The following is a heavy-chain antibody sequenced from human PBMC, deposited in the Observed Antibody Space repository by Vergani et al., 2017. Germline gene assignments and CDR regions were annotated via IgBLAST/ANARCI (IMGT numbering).Heavy chain of an antibody. J-gene: IGHJ6*04. D-gene: IGHD2-2*01. CDR1: GFTFSSYS. CDR2: ISSSSTI. Sequence: EVQLVESGGGLVQPGGSLRLSCAASGFTFSSYSMNWVRQAPGKGLEWVSYISSSSTIYYADSVKGRFTISRDNAKNSLYLQMNSLRAEDTAVYYCARDYCSSTSCYRMDVWGKGTTVTVSS. CDR3: ARDYCSSTSCYRMDV. V-gene: IGHV3-48*01.